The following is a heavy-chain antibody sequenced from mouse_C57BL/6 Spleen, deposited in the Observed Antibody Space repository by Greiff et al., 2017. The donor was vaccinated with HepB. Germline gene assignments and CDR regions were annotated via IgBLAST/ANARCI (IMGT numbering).Heavy chain of an antibody. Sequence: VKLVESGGGLVKPGGSLKLSCAASGFTFSDYGMHWVRQAPEKGLEWVAYISSGSSTIYYADTLKGRFTISRDKSKNTLFLQMTSLRSEDTAMYYCARGPGRHYFDYWGQGTTLTVSS. J-gene: IGHJ2*01. CDR1: GFTFSDYG. CDR2: ISSGSSTI. V-gene: IGHV5-17*01. CDR3: ARGPGRHYFDY.